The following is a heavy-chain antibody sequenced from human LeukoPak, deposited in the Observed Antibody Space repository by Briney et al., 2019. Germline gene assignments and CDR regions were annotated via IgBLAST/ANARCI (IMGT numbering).Heavy chain of an antibody. J-gene: IGHJ4*02. V-gene: IGHV3-23*01. CDR1: GFIFGDYA. CDR3: ARFSFDGDLFDY. CDR2: ITGSGRTT. Sequence: GGSLRLSCAASGFIFGDYAMSWVRRAPGKGLEWVSGITGSGRTTFYADSVKGHFTVSRDNSKNTLYLQMNNLRTDDTAVYYCARFSFDGDLFDYWGQGTLVTVSS. D-gene: IGHD7-27*01.